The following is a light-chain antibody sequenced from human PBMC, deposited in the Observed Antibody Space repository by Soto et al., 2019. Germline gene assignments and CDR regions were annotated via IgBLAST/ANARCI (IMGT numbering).Light chain of an antibody. CDR1: QSVSSCY. V-gene: IGKV3-20*01. J-gene: IGKJ1*01. CDR3: QQYGSSPQWA. Sequence: EIVLTQSPGTLSLSPGERATLSCRASQSVSSCYLAWYQQKPGQAPRLLIYGASSRATGIPDRFSGSGSGTDFTLTISRLEPEDFAVYYCQQYGSSPQWAFGQGTKV. CDR2: GAS.